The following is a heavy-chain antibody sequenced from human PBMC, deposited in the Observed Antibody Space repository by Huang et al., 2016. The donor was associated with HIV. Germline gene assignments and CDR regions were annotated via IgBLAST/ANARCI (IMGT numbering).Heavy chain of an antibody. CDR3: ARREYDYLWGNYRHDVYYFDY. CDR1: GSSFATYW. V-gene: IGHV5-51*03. Sequence: EVQLVQSGTEVTKPGESLKIYCTGSGSSFATYWIGWVRQMPGKGLEWMGFIYSGDSATRYSPSFQGQVTISADRSISTAYRQWSSRKASDTAMYYCARREYDYLWGNYRHDVYYFDYWGQGTLVTVSS. J-gene: IGHJ4*02. D-gene: IGHD3-16*02. CDR2: IYSGDSAT.